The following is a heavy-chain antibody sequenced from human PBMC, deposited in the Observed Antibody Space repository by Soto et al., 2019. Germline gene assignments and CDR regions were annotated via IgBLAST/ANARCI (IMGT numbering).Heavy chain of an antibody. CDR3: ARIWSSSWYDY. D-gene: IGHD6-13*01. V-gene: IGHV3-23*01. CDR1: GFTLSSYA. J-gene: IGHJ4*02. Sequence: GGSLRLSCAASGFTLSSYAMSWVRQAPGKGLEWVSAISGSGGSTYYADSVKGRFTISRDNSKNTLYLQMNSLRAEDTAVYYCARIWSSSWYDYWGQGTLVTVSS. CDR2: ISGSGGST.